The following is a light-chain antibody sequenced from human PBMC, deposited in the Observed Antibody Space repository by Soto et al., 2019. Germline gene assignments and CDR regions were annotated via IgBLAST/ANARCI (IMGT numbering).Light chain of an antibody. CDR1: KHIDSW. J-gene: IGKJ4*01. CDR2: KAS. CDR3: QRHETYPLT. V-gene: IGKV1-5*03. Sequence: DTQVTQSPSILSASVGDRITISCRASKHIDSWLAWFQQKPGKAPKLLIYKASSLESGVPSRFSGSGSGTEFTLTISSLQPDEFATYYGQRHETYPLTFGGGTKVEIK.